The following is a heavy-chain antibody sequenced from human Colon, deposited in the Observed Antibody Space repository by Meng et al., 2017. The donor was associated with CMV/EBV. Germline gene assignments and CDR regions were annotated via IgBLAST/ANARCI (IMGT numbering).Heavy chain of an antibody. J-gene: IGHJ3*02. V-gene: IGHV1-46*01. CDR3: ARDNFAFDI. CDR2: IDPTDGSR. D-gene: IGHD1-1*01. Sequence: VHLGQSGAGVKKPGASVKISCMASGYTITRNYMQWVRQAPGQGLEWMGMIDPTDGSRSYAQKFQGRVTMTRDTSMNAVYMELSSLRSDDTAVYYCARDNFAFDIWGQGTMVTVSS. CDR1: GYTITRNY.